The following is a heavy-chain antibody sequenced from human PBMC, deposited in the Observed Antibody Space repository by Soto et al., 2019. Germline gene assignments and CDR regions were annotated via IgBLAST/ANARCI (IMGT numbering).Heavy chain of an antibody. Sequence: GASVKVSCKASGFTFTSSAVQWVRQARGQRLEWIGWIVVGSGNTNYAQKFQERVTITRDMSTSTAYMELSSLRSEDTAVYYCAAAGPIVRGATRYYYYYYGMDIWGQGTTVTVSS. V-gene: IGHV1-58*01. CDR2: IVVGSGNT. CDR3: AAAGPIVRGATRYYYYYYGMDI. J-gene: IGHJ6*02. D-gene: IGHD1-26*01. CDR1: GFTFTSSA.